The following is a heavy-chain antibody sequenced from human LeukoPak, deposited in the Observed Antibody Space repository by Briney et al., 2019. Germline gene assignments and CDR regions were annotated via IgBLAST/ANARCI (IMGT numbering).Heavy chain of an antibody. V-gene: IGHV4-38-2*02. Sequence: SETLSRTCTGSGYSISSGYFWGWIRQPPGKGLEWIGSIYYSGSTYYNPSLKSRVTISLDTSKNQFSLKLSSVTAADTAVYYCARARGVSSSWYLDYWGQGTLVTVSS. J-gene: IGHJ4*02. CDR2: IYYSGST. D-gene: IGHD6-13*01. CDR1: GYSISSGYF. CDR3: ARARGVSSSWYLDY.